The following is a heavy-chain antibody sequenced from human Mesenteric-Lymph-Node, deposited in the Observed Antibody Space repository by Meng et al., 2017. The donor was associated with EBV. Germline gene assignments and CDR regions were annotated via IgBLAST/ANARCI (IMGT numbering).Heavy chain of an antibody. Sequence: VPLQAWGPGLGTASGPLSLTSAVAGASISISRWWGWVRHPPGQGLEWSGDISHSERTTSNPSLKRRVTISAAKSKTEFSLKLNSVTAANTVVYYCARSPGWYSLDYWGQGTLVTVSS. CDR1: GASISISRW. J-gene: IGHJ4*02. CDR2: ISHSERT. CDR3: ARSPGWYSLDY. D-gene: IGHD6-19*01. V-gene: IGHV4-4*02.